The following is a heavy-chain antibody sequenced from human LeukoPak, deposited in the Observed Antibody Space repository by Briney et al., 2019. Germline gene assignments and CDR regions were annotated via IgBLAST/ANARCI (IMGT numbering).Heavy chain of an antibody. CDR2: IYHSGST. J-gene: IGHJ3*02. CDR3: AREPDRTANNWNDGMGFSDAFDI. Sequence: SETLSLTCAVSGGSISSSNWWSWVRQPPGKGLEWIGEIYHSGSTNYNPSLKSRVTISVDKSKNQFSLKLSSVTAADTAVYYCAREPDRTANNWNDGMGFSDAFDIWGQGTMVTVSS. V-gene: IGHV4-4*02. D-gene: IGHD1-1*01. CDR1: GGSISSSNW.